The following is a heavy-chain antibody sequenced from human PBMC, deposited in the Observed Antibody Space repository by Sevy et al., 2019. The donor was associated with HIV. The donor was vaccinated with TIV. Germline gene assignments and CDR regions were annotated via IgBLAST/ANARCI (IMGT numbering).Heavy chain of an antibody. Sequence: ASVKVSCKASGYTFTSYGISWVRQAPGQGPEWMGWISAYNGNTKYAQKVQGRVTMTTDTSASTAYMELRSLRSDDTAVYYCARAPFAITFGGVIAPFHYWGQGALVTVSS. J-gene: IGHJ4*02. CDR2: ISAYNGNT. CDR3: ARAPFAITFGGVIAPFHY. CDR1: GYTFTSYG. D-gene: IGHD3-16*02. V-gene: IGHV1-18*01.